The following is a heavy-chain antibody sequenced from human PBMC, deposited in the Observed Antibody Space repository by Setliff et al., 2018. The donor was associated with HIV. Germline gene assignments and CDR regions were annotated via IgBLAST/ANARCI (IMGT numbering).Heavy chain of an antibody. D-gene: IGHD6-19*01. CDR3: ARTLYSSFSSFDY. J-gene: IGHJ4*02. V-gene: IGHV1-69*05. CDR2: VIPMYNTE. Sequence: SVKVSCKASGGTFTTITWVRQAPGQGLEWMGGVIPMYNTETYAQKFQDRITITTDESTSTSYMELRSLRSEDTAIYYCARTLYSSFSSFDYWGQGTLVTVSS. CDR1: GGTFTT.